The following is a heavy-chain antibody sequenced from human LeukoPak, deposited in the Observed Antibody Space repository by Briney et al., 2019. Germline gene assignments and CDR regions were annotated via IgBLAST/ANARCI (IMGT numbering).Heavy chain of an antibody. J-gene: IGHJ6*02. CDR3: ARHRRITGGRYYYYYGMDV. D-gene: IGHD1-14*01. Sequence: SETLSLTCTVSGGSISSYYWSWIRQPPGKGLEWIGYIYYSGSTNYNPSLKSRVTISVDTSKNQFSLKLSSVTAADTAVYYCARHRRITGGRYYYYYGMDVWGQGTTVTVSS. CDR2: IYYSGST. V-gene: IGHV4-59*08. CDR1: GGSISSYY.